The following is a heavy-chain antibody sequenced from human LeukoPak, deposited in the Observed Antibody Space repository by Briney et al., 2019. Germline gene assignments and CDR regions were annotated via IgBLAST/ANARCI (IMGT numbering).Heavy chain of an antibody. Sequence: PGGSLRLSCAASGFIFSTYGMHWVRQAPVKVLEWVAFIRYDGSNKYYADSVKGRFTMSRDNSENTVYLQMNSLRADDTAVYYCARSRWLDAFDYWGQGTLVTVSS. J-gene: IGHJ4*02. CDR2: IRYDGSNK. V-gene: IGHV3-30*02. D-gene: IGHD6-19*01. CDR1: GFIFSTYG. CDR3: ARSRWLDAFDY.